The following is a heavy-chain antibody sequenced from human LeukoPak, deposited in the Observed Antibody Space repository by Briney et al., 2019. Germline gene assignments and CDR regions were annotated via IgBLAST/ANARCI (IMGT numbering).Heavy chain of an antibody. CDR3: ARDLEGQLANWFDP. Sequence: SETLSLTCTVSGGSISSYYWSWIRQPAGKGLEGIGRIYTSGSTNFNPSLKSRVTMSVDTSKNQFSLKLSSVTAADTAVYYCARDLEGQLANWFDPWGQGTLVTVSS. CDR2: IYTSGST. D-gene: IGHD6-6*01. J-gene: IGHJ5*02. CDR1: GGSISSYY. V-gene: IGHV4-4*07.